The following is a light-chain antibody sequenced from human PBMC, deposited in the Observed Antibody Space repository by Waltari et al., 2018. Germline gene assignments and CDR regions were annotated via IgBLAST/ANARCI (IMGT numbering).Light chain of an antibody. J-gene: IGKJ5*01. CDR2: GAF. CDR3: QQYNRWPPIT. Sequence: EIAMTQSPATLSVSPGERATLSCRASQGISDNLAWYQQKPGQAPRLLIYGAFTRATGIPARFSGSGSGTEFTLTISSLQSEDSAVYYCQQYNRWPPITFGQGTRLEIK. CDR1: QGISDN. V-gene: IGKV3-15*01.